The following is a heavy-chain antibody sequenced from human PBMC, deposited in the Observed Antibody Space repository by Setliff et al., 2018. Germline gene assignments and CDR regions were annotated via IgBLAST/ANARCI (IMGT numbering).Heavy chain of an antibody. D-gene: IGHD3-22*01. CDR1: GYTFSLSW. CDR3: ARGRRYDSSGVDY. CDR2: IYPGDSDT. V-gene: IGHV5-51*01. J-gene: IGHJ4*02. Sequence: GESLKLSCKHSGYTFSLSWIGWVRQMPGKGLEWMGIIYPGDSDTRYSPSFQGQVTISADKSISTAYLQWISLKASDPAMYYCARGRRYDSSGVDYWGQGTLVTGSS.